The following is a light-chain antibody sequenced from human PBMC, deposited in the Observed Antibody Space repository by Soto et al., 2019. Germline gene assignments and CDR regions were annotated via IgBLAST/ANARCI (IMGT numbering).Light chain of an antibody. V-gene: IGLV2-14*03. Sequence: QSALTQPASVSGSPGQSITISCTGTSSDVGAYNFVSWHQQHPGKAPKLMIYNVYDRPSGISYRFSGSKSGNTASLTISGLQAEDEADYYCSSYTSSRAYVFGIGTKLTVL. CDR3: SSYTSSRAYV. J-gene: IGLJ1*01. CDR2: NVY. CDR1: SSDVGAYNF.